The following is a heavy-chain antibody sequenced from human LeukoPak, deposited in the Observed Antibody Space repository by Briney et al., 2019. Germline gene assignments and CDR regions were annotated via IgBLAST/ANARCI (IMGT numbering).Heavy chain of an antibody. CDR3: ARNPVEYTVTSFDY. D-gene: IGHD4-17*01. CDR1: GGSISGYY. J-gene: IGHJ4*02. Sequence: ETLSLTCTVSGGSISGYYWSWIRQPAGKGLEGIGRIYSSGSTNFNRSLKSRVTMSVDTSKNQFSLKLSSVTAADTAVYYCARNPVEYTVTSFDYWGQGTLVTVSS. V-gene: IGHV4-4*07. CDR2: IYSSGST.